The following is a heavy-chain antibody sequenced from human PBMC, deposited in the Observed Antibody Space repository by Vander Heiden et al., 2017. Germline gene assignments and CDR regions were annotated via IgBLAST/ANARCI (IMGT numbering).Heavy chain of an antibody. CDR2: IYSSGST. CDR3: ARLPTPYSSSWYVYYYYYGMDV. D-gene: IGHD6-13*01. V-gene: IGHV4-39*01. J-gene: IGHJ6*02. Sequence: QLQLQESGPGLVKPSETLSLTCTVPGGSISSSSYYRGRLRQPPGKGLEWIGSIYSSGSTYYNPSRKSRVTISVDTSKNQFSLKLSSVTAADTAVYYCARLPTPYSSSWYVYYYYYGMDVWGQGTTVTVSS. CDR1: GGSISSSSYY.